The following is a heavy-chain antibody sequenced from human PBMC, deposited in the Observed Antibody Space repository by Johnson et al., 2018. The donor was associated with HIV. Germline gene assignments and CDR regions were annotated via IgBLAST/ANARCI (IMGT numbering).Heavy chain of an antibody. D-gene: IGHD1-7*01. V-gene: IGHV3-30-3*01. CDR3: AREKLELGIDAFDI. CDR1: GFTFSSYA. J-gene: IGHJ3*02. CDR2: ISYDGSNK. Sequence: QVQLVESGGGVVQPGRSLRLSCVASGFTFSSYAMHWVRQAPGKGLEWVAVISYDGSNKYYADSVKGRFTISRDNSKNTLYLQMNSLRAEDTAVYYCAREKLELGIDAFDIWGQGTMVTVSS.